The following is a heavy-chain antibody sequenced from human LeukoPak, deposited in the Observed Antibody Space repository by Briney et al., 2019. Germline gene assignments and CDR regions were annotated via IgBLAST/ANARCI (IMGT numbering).Heavy chain of an antibody. V-gene: IGHV3-20*04. Sequence: PGGSLRLSCAATGFTFDDYGMSGVRQAPGKGLEWVSGINWNGGGTGYADSVKGRFTISRDNAKNSLYLQMNSLRAEDTVLYYCAGYPTYYYDSSGYYFNYWGKGTLVTVSS. J-gene: IGHJ4*02. CDR1: GFTFDDYG. D-gene: IGHD3-22*01. CDR3: AGYPTYYYDSSGYYFNY. CDR2: INWNGGGT.